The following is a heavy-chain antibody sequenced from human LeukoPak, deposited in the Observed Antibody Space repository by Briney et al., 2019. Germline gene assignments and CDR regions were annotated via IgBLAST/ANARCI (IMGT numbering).Heavy chain of an antibody. V-gene: IGHV1-8*01. CDR2: MNPNSGNT. Sequence: SVKVSCKASGYTFTSYDINWVRQATGQGLEWMGWMNPNSGNTGYAQKFQGRVTMTRNTSISTAYMELSSLRSEDTAVYYCARALPPSGWFGGYNWFDPWGQGTLVTVSS. D-gene: IGHD6-19*01. J-gene: IGHJ5*02. CDR1: GYTFTSYD. CDR3: ARALPPSGWFGGYNWFDP.